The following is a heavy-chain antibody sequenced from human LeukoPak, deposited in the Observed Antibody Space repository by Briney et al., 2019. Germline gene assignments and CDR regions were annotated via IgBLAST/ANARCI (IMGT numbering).Heavy chain of an antibody. D-gene: IGHD3-22*01. Sequence: PGGSLRLSCAASGFTFSSYAMSWVRQVPGKGLEWVSAISGSGGSTYYADSVRGRFTISRDNSKNTLYLQMNSLRAEDTAVYYCAKALITMIVGGFDYWGQGTLVTVSS. CDR3: AKALITMIVGGFDY. CDR1: GFTFSSYA. CDR2: ISGSGGST. V-gene: IGHV3-23*01. J-gene: IGHJ4*02.